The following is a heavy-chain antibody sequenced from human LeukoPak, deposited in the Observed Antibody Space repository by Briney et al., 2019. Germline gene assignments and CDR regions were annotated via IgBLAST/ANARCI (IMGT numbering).Heavy chain of an antibody. V-gene: IGHV1-46*01. CDR3: ARNPLLYCSSTSCYLNYYFDY. D-gene: IGHD2-2*01. J-gene: IGHJ4*02. CDR2: INPSGGST. Sequence: ASVKVSCKASGYTFTRYYMHWVRQAPGQGLEWMGIINPSGGSTAYAQKFQGRVTMTRDMSTSTVYMELSSLRSEDTAVYYCARNPLLYCSSTSCYLNYYFDYWGQGTLVTVSS. CDR1: GYTFTRYY.